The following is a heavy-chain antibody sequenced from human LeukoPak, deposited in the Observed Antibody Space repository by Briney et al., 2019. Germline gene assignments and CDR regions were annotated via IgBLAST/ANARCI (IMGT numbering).Heavy chain of an antibody. CDR3: ARGGRTAAYDY. CDR2: IKGDGSST. V-gene: IGHV3-74*01. Sequence: GGSLRLSCAASGFTFSTYWMFWVRQAPGKGLVWVSHIKGDGSSTAYADSVRGRFTISRDNAKNTLYLQMNSLRAEDTAVYYCARGGRTAAYDYWGQGTLVTVSS. CDR1: GFTFSTYW. D-gene: IGHD6-13*01. J-gene: IGHJ4*02.